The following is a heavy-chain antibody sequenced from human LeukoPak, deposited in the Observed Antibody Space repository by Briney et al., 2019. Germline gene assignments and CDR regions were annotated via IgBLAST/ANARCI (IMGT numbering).Heavy chain of an antibody. V-gene: IGHV3-48*04. Sequence: QPGGSLRLSCAASGFTFSLYAMNWVRQAPGKGLEWISYINSGGDDIHYAASVRGRFTISRDDARNILFLQLSSLRAEDTAVYYCARGTIQPGLIDDWGQGTLVTVSS. D-gene: IGHD2-2*01. CDR2: INSGGDDI. CDR1: GFTFSLYA. J-gene: IGHJ4*02. CDR3: ARGTIQPGLIDD.